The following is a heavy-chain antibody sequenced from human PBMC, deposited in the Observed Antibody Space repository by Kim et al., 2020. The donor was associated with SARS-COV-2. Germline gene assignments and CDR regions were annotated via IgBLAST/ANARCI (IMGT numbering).Heavy chain of an antibody. V-gene: IGHV3-30*18. Sequence: GGSLRLSCAASGFTFSSYGMHWVRQAPGKGLEWVAVISYDGSNKYYADSVKGRFTISRDNSKNTLYLQMNSLRAEDTAVYYCAKIRTDTAMVSLDYWGQGTLVTVSS. CDR2: ISYDGSNK. D-gene: IGHD5-18*01. J-gene: IGHJ4*02. CDR3: AKIRTDTAMVSLDY. CDR1: GFTFSSYG.